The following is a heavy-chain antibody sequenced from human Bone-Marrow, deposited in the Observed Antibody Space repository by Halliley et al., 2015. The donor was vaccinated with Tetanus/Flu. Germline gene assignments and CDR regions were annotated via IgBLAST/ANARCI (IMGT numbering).Heavy chain of an antibody. CDR3: ARRRYFYYGLDV. J-gene: IGHJ6*02. D-gene: IGHD2-21*01. Sequence: LGWIGFLSYSGSPYSIPSLKSRVTISVDTSNNQFSLKMSSVTAADTAVYYCARRRYFYYGLDVWGQGTTVTVSS. V-gene: IGHV4-30-4*01. CDR2: LSYSGSP.